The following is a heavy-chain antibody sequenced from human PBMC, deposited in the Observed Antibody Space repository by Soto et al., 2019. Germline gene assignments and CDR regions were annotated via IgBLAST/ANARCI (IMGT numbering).Heavy chain of an antibody. J-gene: IGHJ4*02. CDR3: ARDQQEQQLVH. Sequence: QVQLVESGGGVVQPGRSLRLSCAASGFTFSSYAIRWVRQAPGKGLEWVAVISYDGSNKYYADSVKGRFTITRDNSKNTLYLQMNSLRAEDTAVYYCARDQQEQQLVHWGQRTLVTVSS. D-gene: IGHD6-13*01. V-gene: IGHV3-30-3*01. CDR2: ISYDGSNK. CDR1: GFTFSSYA.